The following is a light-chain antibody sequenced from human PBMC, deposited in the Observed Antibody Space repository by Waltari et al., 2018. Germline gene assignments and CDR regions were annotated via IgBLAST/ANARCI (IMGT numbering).Light chain of an antibody. CDR2: KAS. CDR1: QSISEY. Sequence: IQMTQSPSTLSASVGHRVTITCRASQSISEYLDWYQQKPGKAPKLLIYKASSLESGVPSRFSGSGSGTEFTLTISSLQPDDFATYYCQQYNTYSGTFGRGTTVDVK. V-gene: IGKV1-5*03. CDR3: QQYNTYSGT. J-gene: IGKJ1*01.